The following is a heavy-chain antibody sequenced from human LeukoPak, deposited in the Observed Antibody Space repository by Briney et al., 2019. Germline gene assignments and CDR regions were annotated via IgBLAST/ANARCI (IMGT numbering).Heavy chain of an antibody. D-gene: IGHD3-22*01. Sequence: SETLSLTCTVSGGSISSSSYYWGWIRQPPGKGLEWIGSIYYSGSTYYNPSLKSRVTISVDTSKNQFALKLSSVTAADTAVYYCARDPGYYYDSSGYFDYWGQGTLVTVSS. CDR3: ARDPGYYYDSSGYFDY. J-gene: IGHJ4*02. CDR1: GGSISSSSYY. CDR2: IYYSGST. V-gene: IGHV4-39*06.